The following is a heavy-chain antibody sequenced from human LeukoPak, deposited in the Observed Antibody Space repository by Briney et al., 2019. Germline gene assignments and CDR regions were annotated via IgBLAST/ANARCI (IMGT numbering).Heavy chain of an antibody. CDR3: VRPSSYSGGSGSDH. V-gene: IGHV3-7*01. CDR2: INRDGSDK. CDR1: GFTFSNYW. J-gene: IGHJ4*02. D-gene: IGHD2-21*01. Sequence: PVGSPRLSCVTSGFTFSNYWMSWVRQAPGKGLEWVANINRDGSDKNSVDSVKGRLTISRDNAKNSVYLQMNSLRADDTAVYYCVRPSSYSGGSGSDHWGQGTPVTVYS.